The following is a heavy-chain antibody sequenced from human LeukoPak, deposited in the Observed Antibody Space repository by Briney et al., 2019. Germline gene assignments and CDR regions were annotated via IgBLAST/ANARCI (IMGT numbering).Heavy chain of an antibody. V-gene: IGHV3-20*04. CDR2: INWNGGST. D-gene: IGHD2/OR15-2a*01. J-gene: IGHJ6*03. CDR3: ARSPPPEIGQNYYYYMDV. CDR1: GFTFDDYG. Sequence: SGGSLRLSCAASGFTFDDYGMSWVRQAPGKGLEWVSGINWNGGSTGYADSVKGRFTISRDNAKNSLYLQMNSLRAEDTALYYCARSPPPEIGQNYYYYMDVWGKGTTVTVSS.